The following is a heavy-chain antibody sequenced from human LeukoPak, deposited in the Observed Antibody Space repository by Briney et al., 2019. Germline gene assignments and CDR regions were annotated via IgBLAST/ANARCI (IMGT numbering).Heavy chain of an antibody. CDR3: ARGVTHPGGDYVDY. V-gene: IGHV4-34*01. CDR1: GGSFSGYC. CDR2: INHSGST. Sequence: PSETLSLTCAVYGGSFSGYCWSWIRQPPGKGLEWIGEINHSGSTNYNPSLKSRVTISVDTSKNQFSLKLSSVTAADTAVYYCARGVTHPGGDYVDYWGQGTLVTVSS. J-gene: IGHJ4*02. D-gene: IGHD1-14*01.